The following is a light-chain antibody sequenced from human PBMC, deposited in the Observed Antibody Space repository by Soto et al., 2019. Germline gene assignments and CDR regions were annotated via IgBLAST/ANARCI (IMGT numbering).Light chain of an antibody. CDR1: QSVSSN. V-gene: IGKV3-20*01. CDR2: GAS. J-gene: IGKJ5*01. Sequence: VLTQSPGTLSLSPGERATLSCRASQSVSSNLAWYQQKPGQAPRLLIYGASSRATGIPDRFSGSGSGTEFALTISSLEPEDFGTYYCQQSYKMPSFGQGTRLPIK. CDR3: QQSYKMPS.